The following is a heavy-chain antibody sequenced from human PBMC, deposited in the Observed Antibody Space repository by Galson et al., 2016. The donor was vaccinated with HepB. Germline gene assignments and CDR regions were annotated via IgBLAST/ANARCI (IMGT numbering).Heavy chain of an antibody. CDR2: IKQDGSEK. CDR3: ARVVTRSWSFKY. CDR1: GFTFSGYW. Sequence: SLRLSCAASGFTFSGYWMSWVRQTPGKGLEGVANIKQDGSEKYYVDSVKGRFTISRDNAKNSLYLEMNSLRAEDTAVYYCARVVTRSWSFKYWGQGTLVTVSS. V-gene: IGHV3-7*01. D-gene: IGHD1-14*01. J-gene: IGHJ4*02.